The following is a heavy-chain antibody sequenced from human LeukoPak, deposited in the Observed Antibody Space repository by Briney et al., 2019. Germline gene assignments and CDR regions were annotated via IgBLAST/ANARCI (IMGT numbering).Heavy chain of an antibody. V-gene: IGHV3-9*01. CDR3: ASSYYYDSSGYYGYYFDY. CDR2: ISWNSGSI. CDR1: GFTFDDYA. D-gene: IGHD3-22*01. J-gene: IGHJ4*02. Sequence: GGSLRLSCAASGFTFDDYAMHWVRQAPGKGLEWVSGISWNSGSIGYADSVKGRFTISRDNAKNSLYLQMNSLRAEDTAVYYCASSYYYDSSGYYGYYFDYWGQGTLVTVSS.